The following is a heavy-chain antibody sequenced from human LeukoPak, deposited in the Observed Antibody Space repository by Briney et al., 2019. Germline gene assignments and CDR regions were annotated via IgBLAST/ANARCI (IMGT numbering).Heavy chain of an antibody. CDR3: AKDTSGVRGWFDY. V-gene: IGHV3-9*01. CDR2: ISWNSGSI. D-gene: IGHD2-8*01. Sequence: PGRSLRLSCAASGFTFDDYAMHWVRQAPGKGLEWVSGISWNSGSIGYADSVKGRFTISRDNAKNSLYLQMNSLRAEDTALYYCAKDTSGVRGWFDYWGQGTPVTVSS. J-gene: IGHJ5*01. CDR1: GFTFDDYA.